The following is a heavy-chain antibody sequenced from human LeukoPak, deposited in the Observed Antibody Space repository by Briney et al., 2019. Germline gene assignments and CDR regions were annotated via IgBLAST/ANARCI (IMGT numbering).Heavy chain of an antibody. V-gene: IGHV4-59*01. CDR2: VYQSGVT. CDR3: ARDLGIIFNAFDI. D-gene: IGHD3-3*02. CDR1: GGSITDYY. J-gene: IGHJ3*02. Sequence: SETLSLTCTVSGGSITDYYWSWIRQPPGKGLEWIGYVYQSGVTDYNPSLKSRASISIDVSVNQFSLRLRSVTSADAAVYFCARDLGIIFNAFDIWGHGTVVTVSS.